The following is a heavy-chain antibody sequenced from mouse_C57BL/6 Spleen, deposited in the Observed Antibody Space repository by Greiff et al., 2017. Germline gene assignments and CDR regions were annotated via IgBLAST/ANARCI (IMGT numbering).Heavy chain of an antibody. J-gene: IGHJ1*03. V-gene: IGHV5-15*01. Sequence: EVQGVESGGGLVQPGGSLKLSCAASGFTFSDYGMAWVRQAPRKGPEWVAFLSNLAYSIYYADTVTGRFTISRENAKNTLYLEMSSLRSEDTAMYYCARRASYGDWYFDVWGTGTTVTVSS. CDR3: ARRASYGDWYFDV. D-gene: IGHD1-1*02. CDR2: LSNLAYSI. CDR1: GFTFSDYG.